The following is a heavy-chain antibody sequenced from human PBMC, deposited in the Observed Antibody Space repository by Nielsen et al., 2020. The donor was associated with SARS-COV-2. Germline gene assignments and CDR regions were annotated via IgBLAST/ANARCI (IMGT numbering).Heavy chain of an antibody. CDR1: GYTFTSYG. CDR3: ARATDYYYGMDV. Sequence: ASVKVSCKASGYTFTSYGISWVRQAPGQGLEWMGWISAYNGNTNYAQKLQGRVTITADKSTSTAYMELSSLRSEDTAVYYCARATDYYYGMDVWGQGTTVTVSS. CDR2: ISAYNGNT. J-gene: IGHJ6*02. V-gene: IGHV1-18*04.